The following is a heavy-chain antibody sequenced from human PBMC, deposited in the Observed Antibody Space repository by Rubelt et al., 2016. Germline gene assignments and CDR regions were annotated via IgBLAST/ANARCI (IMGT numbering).Heavy chain of an antibody. CDR3: ARDGPTESPC. D-gene: IGHD4-11*01. Sequence: QVQLQESGPGLVKPSETLSLTCTVSGGAISTYYWNWIRQPAGKGLEWIGYIYNSGSTDYNPSLKSRVTISVDTSKNHFSQKLSSVTAADTAVYYCARDGPTESPCWGQGTLVTVSS. J-gene: IGHJ4*02. CDR1: GGAISTYY. CDR2: IYNSGST. V-gene: IGHV4-59*01.